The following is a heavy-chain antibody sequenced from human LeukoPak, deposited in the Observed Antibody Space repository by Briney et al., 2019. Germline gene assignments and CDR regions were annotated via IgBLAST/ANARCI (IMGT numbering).Heavy chain of an antibody. CDR1: GFSLSTSGVC. D-gene: IGHD3-10*01. CDR3: ARSITVGWFDP. J-gene: IGHJ5*02. V-gene: IGHV2-70*11. CDR2: IDWDDDK. Sequence: SGPALLKPTQTLTLTCTFSGFSLSTSGVCVSWIRQPSGKALEWLARIDWDDDKYYTTSLKTRHTISKAPSKNQVVLTMTNMDPVDTATYYCARSITVGWFDPWGQGNLVTVSS.